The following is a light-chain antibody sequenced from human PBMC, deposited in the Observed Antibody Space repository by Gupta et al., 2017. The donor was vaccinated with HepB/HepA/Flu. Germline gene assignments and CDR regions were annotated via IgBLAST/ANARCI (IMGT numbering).Light chain of an antibody. CDR3: QQAGDFPLT. V-gene: IGKV1D-12*01. CDR1: QHIGKW. Sequence: DIQMTQYPSFVSASVGDRVTITCRASQHIGKWLAWYQQKPGKAPKLLMFGTSNLQSGVPSRFSGSGSGTDFTLTISSLQPEVFATYYCQQAGDFPLTFGGGTKVAIK. J-gene: IGKJ4*01. CDR2: GTS.